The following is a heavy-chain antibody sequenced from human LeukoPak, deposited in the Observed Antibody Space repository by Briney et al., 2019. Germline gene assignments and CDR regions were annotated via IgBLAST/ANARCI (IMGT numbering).Heavy chain of an antibody. J-gene: IGHJ5*02. CDR2: ISATGGDT. D-gene: IGHD2-8*01. Sequence: PGGSLRLSCAASGFTFSTYSFSWVRQAPGKGLEWVSGISATGGDTYYADSVKGRFTISRDNSRNTVSLQMNSLRVDDTATYYCAKDVRRCNGACTWGQGTLVTVSS. V-gene: IGHV3-23*01. CDR1: GFTFSTYS. CDR3: AKDVRRCNGACT.